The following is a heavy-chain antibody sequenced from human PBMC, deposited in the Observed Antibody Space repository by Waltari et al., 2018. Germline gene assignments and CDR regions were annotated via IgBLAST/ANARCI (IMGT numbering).Heavy chain of an antibody. CDR2: IYHSGST. D-gene: IGHD4-17*01. CDR1: GYSISSGYY. CDR3: ARFYGGLDY. Sequence: QVQLQESGPGLVKPSETLSLTCAVSGYSISSGYYWGWIRQPPGKGLEWNGSIYHSGSTYYNPSLKSRVTISVDTSKNQFSLKLSSVTAADTAVYYCARFYGGLDYWGQGTLVTVSS. V-gene: IGHV4-38-2*01. J-gene: IGHJ4*02.